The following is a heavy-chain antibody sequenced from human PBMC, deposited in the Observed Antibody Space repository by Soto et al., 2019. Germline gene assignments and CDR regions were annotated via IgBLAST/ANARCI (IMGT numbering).Heavy chain of an antibody. D-gene: IGHD5-12*01. CDR2: ASYDGSYK. CDR1: GFTFSSFG. CDR3: AKERSVVATTPDFDY. J-gene: IGHJ4*02. V-gene: IGHV3-30*18. Sequence: QVQLVESGGGVVQPGRSLRLSCAASGFTFSSFGMHWVRQAPGKGLEWVAVASYDGSYKYYADSVKGRFTISRDNSKNTLYPQMNSLRVEDTAVYYCAKERSVVATTPDFDYWGQGTLVTVSS.